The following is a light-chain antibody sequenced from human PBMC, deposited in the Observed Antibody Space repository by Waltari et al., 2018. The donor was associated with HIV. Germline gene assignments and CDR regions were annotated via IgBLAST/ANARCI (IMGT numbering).Light chain of an antibody. V-gene: IGLV1-44*01. J-gene: IGLJ7*01. CDR3: AAWDDSLNGAV. Sequence: QSVLTQPPSASGTPGPRVTISRSGSSSTIGSNTVTWYQQLPGTAPKLLIYRNNQRPSGVPDRFSGSKSGTSASLAISGLQSEDEADYYCAAWDDSLNGAVFGGGTQLTVL. CDR1: SSTIGSNT. CDR2: RNN.